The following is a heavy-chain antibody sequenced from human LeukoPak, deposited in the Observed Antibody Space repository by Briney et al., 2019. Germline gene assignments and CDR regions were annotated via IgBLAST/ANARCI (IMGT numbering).Heavy chain of an antibody. CDR2: INPNSGGT. V-gene: IGHV1-2*02. CDR1: GYTFTGYY. D-gene: IGHD3-10*01. Sequence: GASVKVSCKASGYTFTGYYMHWVRQAPGQGLEWMGWINPNSGGTNYAQKLQGRVTMTRDTSISTAYMELSRLRSDDTAVYYCARDHEPMGAYYYYMDVWGKGTTVTISS. J-gene: IGHJ6*03. CDR3: ARDHEPMGAYYYYMDV.